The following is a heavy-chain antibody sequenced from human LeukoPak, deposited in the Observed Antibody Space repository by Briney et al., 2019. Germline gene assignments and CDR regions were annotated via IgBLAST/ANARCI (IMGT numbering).Heavy chain of an antibody. CDR2: IYYSGST. CDR1: GGSFSGYY. J-gene: IGHJ4*02. CDR3: ARNGQQWLVVDY. Sequence: PSETLSLTCAVHGGSFSGYYWSWIRQPPGKGLEWIGYIYYSGSTNYNPSLKSRVTISVDTSKNQFSLKLSSVTAADTAVYYCARNGQQWLVVDYCGQGTLVTVSS. D-gene: IGHD6-19*01. V-gene: IGHV4-59*01.